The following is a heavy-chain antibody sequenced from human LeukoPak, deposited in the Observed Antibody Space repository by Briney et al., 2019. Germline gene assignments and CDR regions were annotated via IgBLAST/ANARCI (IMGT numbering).Heavy chain of an antibody. J-gene: IGHJ4*02. Sequence: GASVKISCKASGYTFIYYAISCVRQAPGQGVEWMGWISAYNGNTNYAEKFQDRASMSIDTSTSTAYMELGSLRSDDTAVYFCAREPYSSGWYYYLDSWGQGTLATVSS. CDR2: ISAYNGNT. D-gene: IGHD6-19*01. V-gene: IGHV1-18*01. CDR1: GYTFIYYA. CDR3: AREPYSSGWYYYLDS.